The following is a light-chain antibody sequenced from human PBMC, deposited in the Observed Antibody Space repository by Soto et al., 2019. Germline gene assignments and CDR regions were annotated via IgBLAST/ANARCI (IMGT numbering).Light chain of an antibody. CDR2: DAS. Sequence: DIQMTQSPSTLSASVGDRVTITCRASQSISCRLAWYQQKPGKAPKLLIYDASSLESGVPSRFSGSGSGTEFTLTISSLQPDDFATYYCQQYNSYPWTLGQGTKVDIK. V-gene: IGKV1-5*01. CDR1: QSISCR. J-gene: IGKJ1*01. CDR3: QQYNSYPWT.